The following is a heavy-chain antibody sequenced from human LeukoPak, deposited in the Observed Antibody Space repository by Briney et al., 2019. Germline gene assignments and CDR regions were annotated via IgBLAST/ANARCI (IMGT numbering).Heavy chain of an antibody. CDR1: GFIFNGYA. CDR3: ARGSTYYDSSGQVPFDY. J-gene: IGHJ4*02. Sequence: GGSLRLSCAASGFIFNGYAMSWVRQASGKGLEWVSTISGSGGSTYYADSVKGRFTISRDNSKNTLYLQMNSLRAEDTAVYYCARGSTYYDSSGQVPFDYWGQGTLVTVSS. V-gene: IGHV3-23*01. D-gene: IGHD3-22*01. CDR2: ISGSGGST.